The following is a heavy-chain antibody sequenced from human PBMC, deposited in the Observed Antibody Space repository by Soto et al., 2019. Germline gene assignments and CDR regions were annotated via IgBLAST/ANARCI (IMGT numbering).Heavy chain of an antibody. CDR3: AKDRQIAAAGTWYYYGMDV. V-gene: IGHV3-23*01. CDR2: ISGSGGST. CDR1: GFTFSSYA. Sequence: EVQLLESGGGLVQPGGSLRLSCAASGFTFSSYAMSWVRQAPGKGLEWVSAISGSGGSTYYADSVKGRCPISRDNSKNTLYLQMTSLRAEDTAVYYCAKDRQIAAAGTWYYYGMDVWGQGTTVTVSS. D-gene: IGHD6-13*01. J-gene: IGHJ6*02.